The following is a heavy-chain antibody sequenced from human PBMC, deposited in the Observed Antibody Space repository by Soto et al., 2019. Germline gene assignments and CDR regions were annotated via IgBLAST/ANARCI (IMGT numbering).Heavy chain of an antibody. CDR2: IHSSGSI. V-gene: IGHV4-30-4*01. J-gene: IGHJ1*01. CDR3: ARDLDGLHDDTSGPFPRPG. D-gene: IGHD3-22*01. CDR1: GGSISSDDYY. Sequence: TLSLTCTVSGGSISSDDYYWSWIRQAPGRGLEWIGYIHSSGSIYYNPSLKSRATMSIDTAGNQFSLKVSSVTIADTAVYYCARDLDGLHDDTSGPFPRPGWGQGTLVTVSS.